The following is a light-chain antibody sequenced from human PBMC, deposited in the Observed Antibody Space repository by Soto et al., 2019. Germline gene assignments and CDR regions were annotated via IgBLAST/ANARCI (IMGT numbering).Light chain of an antibody. CDR1: QSISNY. Sequence: DIQMTQSPSSLSASVGDRVTIALLASQSISNYLNWYQLKPGKAPKLLIYAASTLQSGVPSRFSGSGSGTDFTLTISSLQPEDFATYYCQQSYNTPRTFGQGTKVDIK. CDR3: QQSYNTPRT. CDR2: AAS. J-gene: IGKJ1*01. V-gene: IGKV1-39*01.